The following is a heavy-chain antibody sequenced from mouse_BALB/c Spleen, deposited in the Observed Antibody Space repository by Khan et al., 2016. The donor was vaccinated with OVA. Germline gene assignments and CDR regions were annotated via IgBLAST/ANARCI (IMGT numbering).Heavy chain of an antibody. V-gene: IGHV14-3*02. CDR2: IDPLNGNT. Sequence: VRLQQSGAELVKPGASVKLSCTASGFNIKDTYMHWVKQRPEQGLEWIGRIDPLNGNTKYDPKFQGKATITADTSSNPAYLQLSSLTSEDTAVYYCTSPNWFVDWGQGTLVTVSA. CDR3: TSPNWFVD. J-gene: IGHJ3*01. CDR1: GFNIKDTY.